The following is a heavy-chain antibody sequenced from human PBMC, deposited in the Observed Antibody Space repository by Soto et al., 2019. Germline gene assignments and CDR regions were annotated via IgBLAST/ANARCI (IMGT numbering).Heavy chain of an antibody. CDR2: ISYDGSNK. J-gene: IGHJ6*03. Sequence: PGGSLRLSCAASGFTFSSYGMHWVRQAPGKGLEWVAVISYDGSNKYYADSVKGRFTISRDNSKNTLYLQMNSLRAEDTAVYYCAKDARYCSSTSCYWEYYYYYMDVWGKGTTVTVSS. CDR1: GFTFSSYG. CDR3: AKDARYCSSTSCYWEYYYYYMDV. V-gene: IGHV3-30*18. D-gene: IGHD2-2*01.